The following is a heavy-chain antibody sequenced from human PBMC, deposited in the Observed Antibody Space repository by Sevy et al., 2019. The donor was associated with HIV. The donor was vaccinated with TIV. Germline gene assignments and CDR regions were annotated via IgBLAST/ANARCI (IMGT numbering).Heavy chain of an antibody. J-gene: IGHJ4*02. CDR1: GFTFSDYY. CDR2: MSSTGTTT. Sequence: GGSLRLSCAGSGFTFSDYYMSWIRQAPGKGLEWISYMSSTGTTTYYAHSVKGRFTVSRDNAKNSFYLQMNSLRGDDTAVYYWAGAPTVISFDYWGQGSLVTVSS. D-gene: IGHD4-17*01. V-gene: IGHV3-11*01. CDR3: AGAPTVISFDY.